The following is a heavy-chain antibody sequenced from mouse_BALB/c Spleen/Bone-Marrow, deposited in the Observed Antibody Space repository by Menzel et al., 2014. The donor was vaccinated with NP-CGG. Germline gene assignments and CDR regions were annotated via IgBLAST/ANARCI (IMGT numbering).Heavy chain of an antibody. Sequence: EVQLQQSGAELVKPGASVKLSCTASGFNIKDTYMHWVKQRPEQGLEWIGRIDPANGNTKYDPKFQGKATITPPPPPTTAFLQLSSLTSEDTAVYYCASCYRCDRRFAYWGQGTLVTVSA. J-gene: IGHJ3*01. CDR3: ASCYRCDRRFAY. D-gene: IGHD2-14*01. CDR1: GFNIKDTY. CDR2: IDPANGNT. V-gene: IGHV14-3*02.